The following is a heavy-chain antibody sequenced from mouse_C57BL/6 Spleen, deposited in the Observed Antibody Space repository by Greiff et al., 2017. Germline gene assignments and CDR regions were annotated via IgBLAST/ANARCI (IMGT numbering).Heavy chain of an antibody. J-gene: IGHJ2*01. D-gene: IGHD1-1*01. V-gene: IGHV1-50*01. Sequence: QVQLQQPGAELVKPGASVKLSCKASGYTFTSYWMPWVKQRPGQGLEWIGELDPSDSYTNYNQKFKGKATLTVDTPSSTAYMQLSSLTSEDSAVYYCARKEDDYYGSSSYYFDYWGQGTTLTVSS. CDR1: GYTFTSYW. CDR3: ARKEDDYYGSSSYYFDY. CDR2: LDPSDSYT.